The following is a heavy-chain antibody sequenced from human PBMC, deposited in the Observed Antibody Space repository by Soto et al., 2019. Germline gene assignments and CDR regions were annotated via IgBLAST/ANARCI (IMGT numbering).Heavy chain of an antibody. J-gene: IGHJ6*02. D-gene: IGHD6-19*01. CDR3: AKGRGGWRNYGMDV. V-gene: IGHV3-30*18. CDR1: GYTYSRYA. CDR2: ISYDGRNE. Sequence: KLVESGGGEVQPGRSLRLSCVASGYTYSRYAMDWVRQAPGKGLKWVAIISYDGRNEYYADSVKSRFTISRDNSKNTLYLQMNSLRPEDTAVYYCAKGRGGWRNYGMDVWGQGTTVTVSS.